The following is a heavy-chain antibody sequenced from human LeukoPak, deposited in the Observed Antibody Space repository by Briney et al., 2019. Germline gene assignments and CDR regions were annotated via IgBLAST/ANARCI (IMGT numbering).Heavy chain of an antibody. V-gene: IGHV3-74*01. D-gene: IGHD1-26*01. CDR3: TTHQWELLGGSFDY. CDR1: GSTFSSYS. Sequence: GGSLRLSCVASGSTFSSYSMHWVRQAPGKGLVWVSRIFVDGSSTSYADSVKGRFTISRDNTKNTLYLQMSSLRDDDTAVYYCTTHQWELLGGSFDYWGQGTLVTVSS. J-gene: IGHJ4*02. CDR2: IFVDGSST.